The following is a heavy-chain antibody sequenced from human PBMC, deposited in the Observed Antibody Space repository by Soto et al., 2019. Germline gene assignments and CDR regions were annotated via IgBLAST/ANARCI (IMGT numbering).Heavy chain of an antibody. D-gene: IGHD6-19*01. CDR3: ARSPGIAVADY. J-gene: IGHJ4*02. CDR1: GYTFTSYA. V-gene: IGHV1-3*05. CDR2: INAGNGNT. Sequence: QVQLVQSGAEEKKPGASVKVSCKASGYTFTSYAMHWVSQAPGQRLEWMGWINAGNGNTKYSQKFQGRVTITRDTSASTAYMELSSLRSEDTAGYYCARSPGIAVADYWGQGTLVTVSS.